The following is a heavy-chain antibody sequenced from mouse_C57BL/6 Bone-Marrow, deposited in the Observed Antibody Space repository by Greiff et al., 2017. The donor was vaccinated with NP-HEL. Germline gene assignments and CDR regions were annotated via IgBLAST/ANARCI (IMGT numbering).Heavy chain of an antibody. J-gene: IGHJ3*01. V-gene: IGHV1-81*01. CDR1: GYTFTSYG. CDR3: ARGKDYDYDVGFAY. Sequence: VQLQESGAELARPGASVKLSCKASGYTFTSYGISWVKQRTGQGLEWIGEIYPRSGNTHYNEKFKGKATLTADKSSSTAYMELRSLTSEDSAVYFCARGKDYDYDVGFAYWGQGTLVTVSA. CDR2: IYPRSGNT. D-gene: IGHD2-4*01.